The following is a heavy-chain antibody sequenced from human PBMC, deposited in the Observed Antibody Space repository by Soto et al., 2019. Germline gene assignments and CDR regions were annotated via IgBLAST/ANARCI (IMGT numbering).Heavy chain of an antibody. CDR2: ISSSGTTT. CDR3: VRNLDY. Sequence: GGSLRLSCVASGFTFSDYYMTWIRQAPGKGLDWLSYISSSGTTTYYADSVKGRFTVSRNNARNSLYLQMNSLRAEDTAVYYCVRNLDYWGQGTLVTVSS. V-gene: IGHV3-11*01. J-gene: IGHJ4*02. CDR1: GFTFSDYY.